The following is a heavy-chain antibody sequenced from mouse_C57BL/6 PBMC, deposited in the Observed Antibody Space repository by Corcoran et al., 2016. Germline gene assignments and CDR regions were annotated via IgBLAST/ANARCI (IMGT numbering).Heavy chain of an antibody. CDR2: IFPGSGST. J-gene: IGHJ2*01. V-gene: IGHV1-75*01. CDR3: ARRERTENYFDY. Sequence: QLQQSGPELVKPGASLKLSCKASGYTFTDYSINWVNPRPGQGLWRVGWIFPGSGSTYYNEQFKGKATLTVDKSSSTAYMLLSSLTSEDAAVYFGARRERTENYFDYWGQGTTLTVSS. CDR1: GYTFTDYS.